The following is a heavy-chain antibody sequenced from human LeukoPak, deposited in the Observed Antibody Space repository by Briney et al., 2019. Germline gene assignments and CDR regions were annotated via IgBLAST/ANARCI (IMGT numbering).Heavy chain of an antibody. CDR2: ISSGSTSI. Sequence: GGSLRLSCAASGFTFSSYAMNWIRQAPGKGLEWVSSISSGSTSIYYADSVKGRFTISRDNAKNSLYLQMNSLRAEDTAVYYCARALDCGGDCYYFDYWGQGTLVTVSS. CDR3: ARALDCGGDCYYFDY. CDR1: GFTFSSYA. J-gene: IGHJ4*02. V-gene: IGHV3-21*01. D-gene: IGHD2-21*01.